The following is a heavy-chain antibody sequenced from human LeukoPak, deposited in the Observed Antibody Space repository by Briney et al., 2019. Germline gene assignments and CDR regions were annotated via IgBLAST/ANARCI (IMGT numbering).Heavy chain of an antibody. CDR1: GGSISSYH. Sequence: SETLSLTCNVSGGSISSYHWSWIRQPPGKGLEWIGYIYYSGSTNYNPSLKSRVTISVDTSKNQFSLKLTSVTAADTAVYYCARMGPPLRGVRYYYYMDVWGKGTTVTVSS. D-gene: IGHD3-10*01. CDR3: ARMGPPLRGVRYYYYMDV. V-gene: IGHV4-59*01. J-gene: IGHJ6*03. CDR2: IYYSGST.